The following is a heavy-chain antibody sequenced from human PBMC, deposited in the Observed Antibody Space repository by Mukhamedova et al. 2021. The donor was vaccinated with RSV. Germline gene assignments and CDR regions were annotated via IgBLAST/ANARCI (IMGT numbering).Heavy chain of an antibody. CDR3: AREAAAGSYFDY. Sequence: LTISRDNSKNTLYLQMNSLRAEDTAVYYCAREAAAGSYFDYWGQGTLVTVSS. D-gene: IGHD6-13*01. J-gene: IGHJ4*02. V-gene: IGHV3-53*01.